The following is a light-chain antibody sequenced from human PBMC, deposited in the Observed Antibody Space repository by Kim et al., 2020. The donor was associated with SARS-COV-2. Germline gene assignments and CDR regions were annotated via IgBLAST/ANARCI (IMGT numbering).Light chain of an antibody. CDR1: QMIDTW. J-gene: IGKJ2*01. Sequence: SASIGDKVTLTCRASQMIDTWLAWYQKKPGKAPKLLIYLASTLENGVPPGFSGSGSGAEFTLTINSLQPDDFATYYCQHYSRFPYTFGQGTKVEI. CDR2: LAS. V-gene: IGKV1-5*03. CDR3: QHYSRFPYT.